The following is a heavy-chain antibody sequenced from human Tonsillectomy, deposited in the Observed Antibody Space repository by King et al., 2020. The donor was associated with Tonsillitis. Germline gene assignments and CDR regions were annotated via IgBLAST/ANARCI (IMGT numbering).Heavy chain of an antibody. J-gene: IGHJ5*02. CDR2: INSDGTST. CDR1: GFTFSNYL. CDR3: VRVLRGYDISFAAES. V-gene: IGHV3-74*01. Sequence: VQLVESGGGLVQPGGSLRLSCAASGFTFSNYLFHWVRQAPGKGLVWVARINSDGTSTGYADSVRGRFTISRDNAKNTLYLQMNSLRVEDTAVYSCVRVLRGYDISFAAESWGQGTLVTVSS. D-gene: IGHD3-22*01.